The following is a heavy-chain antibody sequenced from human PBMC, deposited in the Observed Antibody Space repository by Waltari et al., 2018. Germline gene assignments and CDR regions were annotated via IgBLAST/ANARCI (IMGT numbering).Heavy chain of an antibody. J-gene: IGHJ2*01. V-gene: IGHV4-59*08. CDR2: IFYTGGT. D-gene: IGHD2-2*01. Sequence: QVQLQESGPGLVKPSETLSLTCTVSGGSINSLYWSWIRQPPGKGLEWIGYIFYTGGTKYNPSIQSRVTMSVDTSKNQCSLNLSSVTAADTAVYYCARRNQLGNWYFDLWGRGALVTVSS. CDR3: ARRNQLGNWYFDL. CDR1: GGSINSLY.